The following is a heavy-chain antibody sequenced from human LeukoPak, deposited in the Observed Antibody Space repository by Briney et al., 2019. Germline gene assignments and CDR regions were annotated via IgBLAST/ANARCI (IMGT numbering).Heavy chain of an antibody. V-gene: IGHV4-59*01. CDR1: GGSIRSYY. D-gene: IGHD3-10*01. Sequence: SEALSLTCTVPGGSIRSYYWSWIRQPPGKGLEWIGYIYYTGSTDYNPSLKSRVTISIDTSKNQFSLNLSSVTAADTAIYYCARDYYGSGAYYGMDVWGQGTTVTVSS. CDR3: ARDYYGSGAYYGMDV. CDR2: IYYTGST. J-gene: IGHJ6*02.